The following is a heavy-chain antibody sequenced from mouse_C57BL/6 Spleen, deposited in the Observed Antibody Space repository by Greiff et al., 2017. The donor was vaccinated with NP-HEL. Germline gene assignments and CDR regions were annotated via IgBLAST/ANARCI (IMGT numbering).Heavy chain of an antibody. CDR1: GYTFTSYG. CDR3: AREVLRSYYFDY. D-gene: IGHD1-1*01. CDR2: IYPRSGNT. Sequence: QVQLQQSGAELARPGASVKLSCKASGYTFTSYGISWVKQRTGQGLEWIGEIYPRSGNTYYNEKFKGKATLTADKSSSTAYMELRSLTSEDSAVYFCAREVLRSYYFDYWGQGTTLTVSS. V-gene: IGHV1-81*01. J-gene: IGHJ2*01.